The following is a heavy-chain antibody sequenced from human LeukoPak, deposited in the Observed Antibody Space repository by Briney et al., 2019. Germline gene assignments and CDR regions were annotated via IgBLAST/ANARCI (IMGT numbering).Heavy chain of an antibody. V-gene: IGHV3-53*01. Sequence: GGSLRLSCAVSGLTVSSNYMSWVRQAPGKGLEWVSTLYSDGSTYYADSVKGRFTISRDNSKNTLYLQMNSLRAEDTAVYYCAKSFYYESSGYPRGPDYWGQGTLVTVSS. J-gene: IGHJ4*02. D-gene: IGHD3-22*01. CDR1: GLTVSSNY. CDR3: AKSFYYESSGYPRGPDY. CDR2: LYSDGST.